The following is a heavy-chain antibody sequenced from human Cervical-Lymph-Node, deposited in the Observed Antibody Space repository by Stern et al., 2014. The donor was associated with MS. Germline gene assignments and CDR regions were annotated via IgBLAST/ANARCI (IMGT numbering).Heavy chain of an antibody. D-gene: IGHD6-25*01. CDR1: GGSFSSSA. V-gene: IGHV1-69*01. Sequence: QVQLVQSGAEVKKPGSSVRLSCKTSGGSFSSSAFSNFAFTWVRQAPGQGLEWLGGIIPLVNAPYYAQKFQGRVTIAADESTATIYMALSRLRSEDTAIYYCARDRDVYQRLSRGMDVGGQGTTVTVSS. J-gene: IGHJ6*02. CDR3: ARDRDVYQRLSRGMDV. CDR2: IIPLVNAP.